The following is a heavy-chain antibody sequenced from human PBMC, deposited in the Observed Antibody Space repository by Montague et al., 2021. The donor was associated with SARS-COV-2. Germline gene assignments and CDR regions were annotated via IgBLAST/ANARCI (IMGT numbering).Heavy chain of an antibody. Sequence: SLRLSCAASGFTFSSYWMHWVRQAPGKGLVWVSRINNDGSSTSYADSVKGRFTISRDNAKNTLYLQMNSLRAEDTAVYYCASDMTTAYYYYYGMDVWGQGTTVTVSS. CDR3: ASDMTTAYYYYYGMDV. V-gene: IGHV3-74*01. J-gene: IGHJ6*02. CDR1: GFTFSSYW. D-gene: IGHD4-11*01. CDR2: INNDGSST.